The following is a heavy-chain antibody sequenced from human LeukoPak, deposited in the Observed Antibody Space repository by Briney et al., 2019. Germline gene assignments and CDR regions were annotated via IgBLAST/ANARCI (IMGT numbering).Heavy chain of an antibody. V-gene: IGHV3-33*01. Sequence: PGGSLRLSCAAPGFTFSSYGMHWVRQAPGKGLEWVAVIWYDGSNKYYADSVKGRFTISRDNSKNTLYLQMNSLRAEDTAVYYCARDQMHIVVVTAIDYWGQGTLVTVSS. CDR3: ARDQMHIVVVTAIDY. CDR1: GFTFSSYG. CDR2: IWYDGSNK. D-gene: IGHD2-21*02. J-gene: IGHJ4*02.